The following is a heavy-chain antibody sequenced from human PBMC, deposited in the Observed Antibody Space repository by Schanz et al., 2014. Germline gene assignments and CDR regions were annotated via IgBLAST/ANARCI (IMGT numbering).Heavy chain of an antibody. CDR3: ARDGQSVVGPPTPSARRATGPLDNVYY. CDR2: IGAGNGNT. D-gene: IGHD1-26*01. J-gene: IGHJ6*01. V-gene: IGHV1-3*01. CDR1: EYIFTSSA. Sequence: MKKPGASVRVSCKAPEYIFTSSAMHWVRQAPGQGLEWMGSIGAGNGNTNYAQRLQGRVTMTRDTSTSTAYMELRSLRSDDMDVYYCARDGQSVVGPPTPSARRATGPLDNVYY.